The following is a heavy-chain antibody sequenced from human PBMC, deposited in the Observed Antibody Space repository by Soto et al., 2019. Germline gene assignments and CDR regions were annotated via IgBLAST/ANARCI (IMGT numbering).Heavy chain of an antibody. Sequence: EVQLVESGGGLVKPGGSLRLSCAASGFTFSNYAMNWVRQAPGKGLEWVSSISTSSSYIYYADSVQGRFPISRDNAKNSLYLQINSLRAEDTAVSYCAREIRNSYGMDVWGQGTTVTVYS. J-gene: IGHJ6*02. V-gene: IGHV3-21*01. CDR1: GFTFSNYA. D-gene: IGHD3-3*01. CDR3: AREIRNSYGMDV. CDR2: ISTSSSYI.